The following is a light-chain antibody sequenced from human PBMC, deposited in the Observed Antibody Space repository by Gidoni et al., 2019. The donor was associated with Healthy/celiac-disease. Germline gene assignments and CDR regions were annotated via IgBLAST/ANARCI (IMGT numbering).Light chain of an antibody. CDR2: KAS. V-gene: IGKV1-5*03. CDR3: QQYNSYWT. Sequence: DIQMTESPSTLSASVGDRVTITCPASQSISSWLAWYQQKPGKAPKLLIYKASSLESGVPSRFSGSGSGTEFTLTISSLQPDDFATYYCQQYNSYWTFXQXTKVXIK. J-gene: IGKJ1*01. CDR1: QSISSW.